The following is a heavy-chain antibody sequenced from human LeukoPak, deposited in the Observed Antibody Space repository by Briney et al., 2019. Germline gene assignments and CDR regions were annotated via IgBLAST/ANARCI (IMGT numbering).Heavy chain of an antibody. D-gene: IGHD5-12*01. CDR3: ARGGKVATTRYVDY. V-gene: IGHV1-18*04. CDR2: ISVYNGNT. Sequence: ASVKVSCKASGYTFTGYYMHWVRQAPGQGLEWMGWISVYNGNTNYAQKLQGRVTMTTDTSTSTAYMELRSLRSDDTAVYYCARGGKVATTRYVDYWGQGTLVTVSS. J-gene: IGHJ4*02. CDR1: GYTFTGYY.